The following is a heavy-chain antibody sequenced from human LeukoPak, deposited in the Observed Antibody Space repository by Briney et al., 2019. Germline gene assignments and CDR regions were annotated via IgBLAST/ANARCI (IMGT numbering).Heavy chain of an antibody. V-gene: IGHV3-30*02. CDR2: IRYDGSNK. J-gene: IGHJ4*02. CDR1: GFTFSSYG. D-gene: IGHD3-10*01. Sequence: GGSLRLSCAASGFTFSSYGMHWVRQAPGKGLEWVAFIRYDGSNKYYADSVKGRFTISRDNSKNTLYLQMNSLRAEDTAVYYCAKDQGGSTGLYDYWGQGTLVTVSS. CDR3: AKDQGGSTGLYDY.